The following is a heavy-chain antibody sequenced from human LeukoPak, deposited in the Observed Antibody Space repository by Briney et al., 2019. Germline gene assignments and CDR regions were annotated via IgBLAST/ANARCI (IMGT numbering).Heavy chain of an antibody. J-gene: IGHJ4*02. CDR2: INPNSGGT. CDR1: GYTFTDYY. CDR3: ASSLTGTKIHY. D-gene: IGHD1-7*01. V-gene: IGHV1-2*02. Sequence: ASVKVSCKASGYTFTDYYMHWVRQAPGQGLEWMGWINPNSGGTNYAQNFQGRVTMTRDTSISTAYLELSRLRSDDTAVFYCASSLTGTKIHYWGQGTLVTVSS.